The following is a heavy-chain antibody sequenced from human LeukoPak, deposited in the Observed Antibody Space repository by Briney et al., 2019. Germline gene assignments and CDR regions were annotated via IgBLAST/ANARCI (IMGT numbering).Heavy chain of an antibody. D-gene: IGHD2/OR15-2a*01. Sequence: GRSLRLSCAASGFTFSSYWMSWVRQAPGKGLEWVANIKQDGSEKYYVDSVKGRFTISRDNAKNSLYLQMNSLRAEDTAVYYCARDVTDYYYYYYMDVWGKGTTVTISS. CDR2: IKQDGSEK. CDR1: GFTFSSYW. V-gene: IGHV3-7*01. CDR3: ARDVTDYYYYYYMDV. J-gene: IGHJ6*03.